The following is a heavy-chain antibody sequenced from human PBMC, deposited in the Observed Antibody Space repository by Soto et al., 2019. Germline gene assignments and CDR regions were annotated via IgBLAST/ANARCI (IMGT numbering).Heavy chain of an antibody. CDR3: AKPLSLYSSSYLDY. D-gene: IGHD6-13*01. V-gene: IGHV3-11*01. CDR2: ISSSGDTK. J-gene: IGHJ4*02. CDR1: GFSFSDYY. Sequence: QVQLVESGGGLGKPGGSLRLSCAASGFSFSDYYMSWIRQAPGKGLEWVSYISSSGDTKLYAESVKGRFTISRDNARNSLHLEMNSLRAEDTAVYYCAKPLSLYSSSYLDYWAQGTLVTVSS.